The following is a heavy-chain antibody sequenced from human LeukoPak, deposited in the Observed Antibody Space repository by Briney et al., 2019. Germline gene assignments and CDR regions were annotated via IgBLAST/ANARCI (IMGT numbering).Heavy chain of an antibody. D-gene: IGHD1-26*01. CDR3: ARDGGGSYHNFDY. CDR2: ISSSGSTI. J-gene: IGHJ4*02. CDR1: GFTFSSYS. V-gene: IGHV3-48*04. Sequence: GGSLRLSCAASGFTFSSYSMNWVRQAPGKGLEWVSYISSSGSTIYYADSVKGRFTISRDNAKNSLYLQMNSLRAEDTAVYYCARDGGGSYHNFDYWGQGTLVTVSS.